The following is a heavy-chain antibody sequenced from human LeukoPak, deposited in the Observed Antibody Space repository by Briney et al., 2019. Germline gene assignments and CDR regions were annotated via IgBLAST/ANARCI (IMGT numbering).Heavy chain of an antibody. V-gene: IGHV3-7*01. CDR1: GFTVSSDW. Sequence: PGGSLRLSCAASGFTVSSDWMSWVRQAPGKGLEWVANIKQDGSEKYYVDSVKGRFTISRDNAKNSLYLQMNRLRAEDTAVYSCARGQPGRDGYNFFDYWGKGTMVTVSS. J-gene: IGHJ4*02. CDR3: ARGQPGRDGYNFFDY. D-gene: IGHD5-24*01. CDR2: IKQDGSEK.